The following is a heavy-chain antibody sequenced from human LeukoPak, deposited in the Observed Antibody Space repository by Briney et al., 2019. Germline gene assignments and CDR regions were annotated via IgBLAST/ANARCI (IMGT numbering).Heavy chain of an antibody. Sequence: GGSLRLSCVASGFPLRNYGMSWVRQAPGKGLEWVSAISGSDGSTYYTDSVKGRFTISRDNSKNTLYLQMNSLRAEDTAEYYCARYNWGLRFDPWGQGTLVTVSS. CDR2: ISGSDGST. CDR1: GFPLRNYG. CDR3: ARYNWGLRFDP. J-gene: IGHJ5*02. V-gene: IGHV3-23*01. D-gene: IGHD1-1*01.